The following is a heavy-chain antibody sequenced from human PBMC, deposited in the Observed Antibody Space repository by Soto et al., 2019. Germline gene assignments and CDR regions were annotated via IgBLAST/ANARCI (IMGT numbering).Heavy chain of an antibody. CDR3: ARAFRDFWSGYNYYYGMDV. J-gene: IGHJ6*02. CDR2: ISAYNGKA. Sequence: ASVKVSCKASGYTFTSYGISWVRQAPGQGLEWMGWISAYNGKANYAQKLQGRVTITADESTSTAYMELSSLRSEDTAVYYCARAFRDFWSGYNYYYGMDVWGQGTTVTVSS. D-gene: IGHD3-3*01. V-gene: IGHV1-18*01. CDR1: GYTFTSYG.